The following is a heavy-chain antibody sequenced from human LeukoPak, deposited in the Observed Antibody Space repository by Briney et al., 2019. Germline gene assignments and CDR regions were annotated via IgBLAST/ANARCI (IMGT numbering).Heavy chain of an antibody. J-gene: IGHJ4*02. Sequence: PGGSLRLSCAASGFTFSNYAMSWVRQAPGKGLEWVSALSGSGGNTNYADSVKGRFTISRDNSKNTLYLQMNSLRAEDTAVYYCAKPGSRIQLKVLDYFDYWGQGTLVTVSS. V-gene: IGHV3-23*01. CDR1: GFTFSNYA. D-gene: IGHD5-18*01. CDR2: LSGSGGNT. CDR3: AKPGSRIQLKVLDYFDY.